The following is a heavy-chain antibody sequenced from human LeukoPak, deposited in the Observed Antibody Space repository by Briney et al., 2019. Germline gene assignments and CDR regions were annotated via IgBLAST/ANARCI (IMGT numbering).Heavy chain of an antibody. CDR1: GYTFTSYD. CDR2: MNPNSGNT. V-gene: IGHV1-8*03. CDR3: ARARRNYDFWSGTLGY. Sequence: ASVKVSCKASGYTFTSYDINWVRQATGQGLEWMGWMNPNSGNTGYAQKLQGRVTITRNTSISTAYMELSSLRSEDTAVYYCARARRNYDFWSGTLGYWGQGTLVTVSS. D-gene: IGHD3-3*01. J-gene: IGHJ4*02.